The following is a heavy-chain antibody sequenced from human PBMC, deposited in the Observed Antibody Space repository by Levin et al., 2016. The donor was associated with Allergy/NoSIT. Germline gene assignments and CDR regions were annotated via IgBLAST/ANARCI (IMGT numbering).Heavy chain of an antibody. CDR1: GGSFSGYY. V-gene: IGHV4-34*01. CDR3: ARDIVVVPAAMHYYYGMDV. CDR2: INHSGST. Sequence: GSLRLSCAVYGGSFSGYYWSWIRQPPGKGLEWIGEINHSGSTNYNPSLKSRVTISVDTSKNQFSLKLSSVTAADTAVYYCARDIVVVPAAMHYYYGMDVWGQGTTVTVSS. D-gene: IGHD2-2*01. J-gene: IGHJ6*02.